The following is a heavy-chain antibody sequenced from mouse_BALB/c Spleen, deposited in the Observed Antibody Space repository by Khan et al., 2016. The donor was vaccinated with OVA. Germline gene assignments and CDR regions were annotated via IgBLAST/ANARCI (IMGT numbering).Heavy chain of an antibody. J-gene: IGHJ3*01. D-gene: IGHD2-14*01. CDR2: IYPGDGNT. Sequence: QVQLQQSGAELVRPGSSMKISCKASGYAFSNYWMNWVRQGPGQGLEWIGQIYPGDGNTNYNGKFKDQATLTADKSSSTAYMQLSSLTAEYAAVECGARSGYDFFAYWGQGTLVTVSA. CDR1: GYAFSNYW. V-gene: IGHV1-80*01. CDR3: ARSGYDFFAY.